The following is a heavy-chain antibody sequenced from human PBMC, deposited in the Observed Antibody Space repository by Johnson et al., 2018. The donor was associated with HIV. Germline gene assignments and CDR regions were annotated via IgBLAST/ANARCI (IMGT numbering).Heavy chain of an antibody. CDR2: IYSGGLT. V-gene: IGHV3-NL1*01. CDR3: QKHNFGNYVSRALDI. D-gene: IGHD4-17*01. J-gene: IGHJ3*02. Sequence: QVQLVESGGGVVQPGRSLRLSCAVSGFTFSTYGMHWVRQGPGKGLEWVSVIYSGGLTYYAQSVKGRFTISRDNSKNTLYLQMNSLRGDDTAIYYCQKHNFGNYVSRALDIWGQGTMVTVSS. CDR1: GFTFSTYG.